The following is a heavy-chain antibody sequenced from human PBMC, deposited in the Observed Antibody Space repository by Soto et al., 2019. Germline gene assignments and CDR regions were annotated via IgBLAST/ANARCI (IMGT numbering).Heavy chain of an antibody. CDR1: GYTFTSYG. J-gene: IGHJ3*02. V-gene: IGHV1-18*04. Sequence: QVQLVQSGAEVKKPGASVKVSCKASGYTFTSYGISWVRQAPGQGLEWMGWISAYNGNTNYAQKLQGRVTMTTDTPPSTAYMELRSLRSDDTAVYYCAREDSSGYYATDDAFDMWGQGTMVTVSS. D-gene: IGHD3-22*01. CDR3: AREDSSGYYATDDAFDM. CDR2: ISAYNGNT.